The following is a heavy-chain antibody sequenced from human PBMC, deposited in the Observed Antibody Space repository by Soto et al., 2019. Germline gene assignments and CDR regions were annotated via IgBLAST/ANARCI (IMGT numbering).Heavy chain of an antibody. D-gene: IGHD3-22*01. Sequence: TSETLSLTCTVSGGSISSSIYYGGWIRRPPGKGQERIGSIFYSGSTYYNPSLKSRVTISVDTSKNLFSLKLSSVTAADTAVYYCARQGKYYDSSGYDDAFDIWGQGTMVTVSS. V-gene: IGHV4-39*01. CDR3: ARQGKYYDSSGYDDAFDI. CDR2: IFYSGST. CDR1: GGSISSSIYY. J-gene: IGHJ3*02.